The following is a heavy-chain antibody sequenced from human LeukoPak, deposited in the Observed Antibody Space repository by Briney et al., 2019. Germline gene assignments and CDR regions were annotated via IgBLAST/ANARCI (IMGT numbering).Heavy chain of an antibody. J-gene: IGHJ4*02. CDR2: INHSGST. V-gene: IGHV4-34*01. CDR1: GGSFSGYY. Sequence: SETLSLTCAVYGGSFSGYYWSWIRQPPGKGLEWIGEINHSGSTNYNPSLKSRVTISVDTSKNQFSLKLSSVTAADTAVYYCARGLYNVLMVYAIRGYFDYWGQGTLVTVSS. CDR3: ARGLYNVLMVYAIRGYFDY. D-gene: IGHD2-8*01.